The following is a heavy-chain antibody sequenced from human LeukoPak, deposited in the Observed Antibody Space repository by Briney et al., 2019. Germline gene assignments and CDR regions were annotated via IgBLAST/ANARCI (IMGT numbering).Heavy chain of an antibody. D-gene: IGHD6-19*01. J-gene: IGHJ4*02. Sequence: LPGGSLRISCAASGFTFSKYLMLWVCQAPGKGLHSVSRINTDGTVTTYADSVKGRFTVSRDNADNTMFLQMNSVRDEDTAVYYCATKQWLAPPPDSWGQGTPVTVSS. V-gene: IGHV3-74*01. CDR2: INTDGTVT. CDR3: ATKQWLAPPPDS. CDR1: GFTFSKYL.